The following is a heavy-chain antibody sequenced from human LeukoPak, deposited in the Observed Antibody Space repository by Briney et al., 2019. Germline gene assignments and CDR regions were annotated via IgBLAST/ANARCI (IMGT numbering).Heavy chain of an antibody. V-gene: IGHV3-21*01. CDR2: ISSSSSYI. CDR3: ARDPGVYGDYVGDNY. CDR1: GFTFSSYS. Sequence: GGSLRLSCAASGFTFSSYSMNWVRQAPGKGLEWVSSISSSSSYIYYADSVKGRFTISRDNAKNSLYLQMNSLRAEDTAAYYCARDPGVYGDYVGDNYWGQGTLVTVSS. J-gene: IGHJ4*02. D-gene: IGHD4-17*01.